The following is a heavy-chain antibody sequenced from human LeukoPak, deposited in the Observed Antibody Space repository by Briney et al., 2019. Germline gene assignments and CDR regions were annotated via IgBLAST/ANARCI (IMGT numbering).Heavy chain of an antibody. CDR1: GFTFSNAW. CDR2: IKSKTDSGTT. J-gene: IGHJ4*02. V-gene: IGHV3-15*01. CDR3: TTLGGYDFWSGYSDY. Sequence: GGSLRLSCAASGFTFSNAWMSWVRQAPGKGLEWVGRIKSKTDSGTTDYAAPVKGRFTISRDDSKNTLYLQMNSLKTEDTAVYYCTTLGGYDFWSGYSDYWGQGTLVTVSS. D-gene: IGHD3-3*01.